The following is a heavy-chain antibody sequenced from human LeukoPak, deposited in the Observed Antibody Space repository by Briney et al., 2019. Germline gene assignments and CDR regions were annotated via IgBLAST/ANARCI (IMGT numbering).Heavy chain of an antibody. D-gene: IGHD7-27*01. J-gene: IGHJ4*02. V-gene: IGHV3-33*01. CDR3: ARALGGNGFDY. CDR2: IWYDGGNK. Sequence: GGSLRLSCAASGFTFSSYGMHWVRQAPGKGLEWVAVIWYDGGNKYYADSVKGRFTISRDNSKNALYLQMNSLRAEDTAVYYCARALGGNGFDYWGQGTLVTVSS. CDR1: GFTFSSYG.